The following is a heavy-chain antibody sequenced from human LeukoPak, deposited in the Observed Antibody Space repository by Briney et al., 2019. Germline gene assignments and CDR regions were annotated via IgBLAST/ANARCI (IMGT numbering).Heavy chain of an antibody. CDR3: ARSYGDYSIDY. V-gene: IGHV4-31*03. Sequence: SQTLSLTCTVSGGSISSGGYYWSWIRQHPGKGLEWIGCIYYSGSTYYNPSLKSRVTISVDTSKNQFSLKLSSVTAADTAVYYCARSYGDYSIDYWGQGTLVTVSS. D-gene: IGHD4-17*01. CDR1: GGSISSGGYY. J-gene: IGHJ4*02. CDR2: IYYSGST.